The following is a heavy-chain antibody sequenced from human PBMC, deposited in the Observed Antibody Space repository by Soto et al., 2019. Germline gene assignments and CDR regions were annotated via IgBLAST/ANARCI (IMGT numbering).Heavy chain of an antibody. CDR1: GGTFSTSA. V-gene: IGHV1-69*01. CDR2: FIPIFATP. CDR3: ARRFSGTAWDY. Sequence: QVQLVQSGAEVKKPGSSVKVSCKASGGTFSTSAINWVRQAPGQGLDWMGGFIPIFATPTYAQTFQGRVTITADESTSTAYMELSGLRSEDTAVYFCARRFSGTAWDYWGQGTRVTVSS. J-gene: IGHJ4*02. D-gene: IGHD5-12*01.